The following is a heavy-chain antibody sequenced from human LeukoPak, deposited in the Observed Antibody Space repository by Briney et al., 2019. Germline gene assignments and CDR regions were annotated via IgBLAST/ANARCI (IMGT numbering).Heavy chain of an antibody. D-gene: IGHD3-16*01. V-gene: IGHV3-21*01. J-gene: IGHJ5*02. CDR1: GFTFSSYS. CDR3: ARDPRIMITFGGAWFDP. CDR2: ISSSSSYI. Sequence: PGGSLRLSCAASGFTFSSYSMNWVRQAPGKGLQWVSSISSSSSYIYYADSVKGRFTISRDNAKNSLYLQMNSLRAEDTAVYYCARDPRIMITFGGAWFDPWGQGTLVTVSS.